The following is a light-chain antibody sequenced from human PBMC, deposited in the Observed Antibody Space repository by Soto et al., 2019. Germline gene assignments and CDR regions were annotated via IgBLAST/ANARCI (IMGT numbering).Light chain of an antibody. CDR1: QSVSST. Sequence: EIVLSQSPGTLSLSPGERATLSCRASQSVSSTLAWYQQKPGQAPRLLIYGTSTRATGIPARFSGSGSGTEFTLTISSLQSEDFAIYYCQHYNNWPLTFGGGTKVDI. J-gene: IGKJ4*01. CDR2: GTS. CDR3: QHYNNWPLT. V-gene: IGKV3-15*01.